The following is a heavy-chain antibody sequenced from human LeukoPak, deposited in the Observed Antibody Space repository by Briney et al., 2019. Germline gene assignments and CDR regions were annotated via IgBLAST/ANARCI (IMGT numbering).Heavy chain of an antibody. CDR2: IAPYNGNT. CDR3: ARTVIAAIRGVTPPGY. CDR1: GFTFSSYG. V-gene: IGHV1-18*01. D-gene: IGHD3-10*01. J-gene: IGHJ4*02. Sequence: GRSLRLSCAASGFTFSSYGMHWVRQAPGHGLEWMGWIAPYNGNTKYTQNLQGRVTLTTDISTSTAYMELRSLRSDDTAVYYCARTVIAAIRGVTPPGYWGQGTLVTVSS.